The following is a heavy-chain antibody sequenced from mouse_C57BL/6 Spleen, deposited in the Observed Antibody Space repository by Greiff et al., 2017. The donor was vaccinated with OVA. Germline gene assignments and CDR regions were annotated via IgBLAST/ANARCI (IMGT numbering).Heavy chain of an antibody. CDR2: IDPSDSYT. CDR1: GYTFTSYW. J-gene: IGHJ4*01. D-gene: IGHD2-4*01. Sequence: VQLQQPGAELVKPGASVKLSCKASGYTFTSYWMQWVKQRPGQGLEWIGEIDPSDSYTNYNQKFKGKATLTVDTSSSTAYMQLSSLTSEDSAVYYCARSLHYDYDVDYAMDYWGQGTSVTVSS. CDR3: ARSLHYDYDVDYAMDY. V-gene: IGHV1-50*01.